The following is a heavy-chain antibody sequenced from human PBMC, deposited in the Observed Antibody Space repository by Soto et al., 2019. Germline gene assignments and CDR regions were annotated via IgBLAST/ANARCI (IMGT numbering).Heavy chain of an antibody. CDR3: ARVRDWFDP. CDR2: IDHSGYT. V-gene: IGHV4-34*01. Sequence: QVQLQQWGAGLLKPSETLSLTCAVYGGSFSGYYWNWLRQPPGKGLEWIGEIDHSGYTNYNPSLKSRVTISVDTSKNQFSLRLTSVTAADTAVYYCARVRDWFDPWGQGTLVTVSS. CDR1: GGSFSGYY. J-gene: IGHJ5*02. D-gene: IGHD3-3*01.